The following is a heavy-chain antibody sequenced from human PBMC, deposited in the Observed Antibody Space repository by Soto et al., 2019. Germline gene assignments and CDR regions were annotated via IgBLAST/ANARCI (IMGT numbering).Heavy chain of an antibody. CDR3: ARVDYTTVVTH. CDR2: IYYSGST. J-gene: IGHJ4*02. Sequence: NPSETLSLTCTVSGGSISSYYWSWIRQPPGKGLEWIGYIYYSGSTNYNPSLKSRVTISVDTSKNQFSLKLSSVTAADTAVYYCARVDYTTVVTHWGQGTLVTVSS. D-gene: IGHD4-17*01. CDR1: GGSISSYY. V-gene: IGHV4-59*01.